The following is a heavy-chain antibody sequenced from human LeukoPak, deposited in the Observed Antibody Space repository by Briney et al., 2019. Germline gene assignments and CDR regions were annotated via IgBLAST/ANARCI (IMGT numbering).Heavy chain of an antibody. CDR2: ISAYNGNT. CDR1: GYTFISYG. Sequence: GASVKVSCRASGYTFISYGISWVRQAPGQGLEWMGWISAYNGNTNYAQKLQGRVTMTTDTSTSTAYMELRSLRSGDTAVYYCARDECGSTSCYLFDYWGQGTLVTVSS. V-gene: IGHV1-18*01. CDR3: ARDECGSTSCYLFDY. J-gene: IGHJ4*02. D-gene: IGHD2-2*01.